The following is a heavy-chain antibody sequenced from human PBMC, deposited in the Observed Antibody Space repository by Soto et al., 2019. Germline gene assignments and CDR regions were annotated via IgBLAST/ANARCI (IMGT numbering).Heavy chain of an antibody. D-gene: IGHD5-18*01. Sequence: SVKVSCKASGFTFTSSAVQWVRQARGQRLEWIGWIVVGSGNTNYAQKFQERVTITRDMSTSTAYMELSSLRSEDTAVYYCAAGTAMVQYPFDIWVQGTMVTVSS. CDR2: IVVGSGNT. CDR1: GFTFTSSA. J-gene: IGHJ3*02. V-gene: IGHV1-58*01. CDR3: AAGTAMVQYPFDI.